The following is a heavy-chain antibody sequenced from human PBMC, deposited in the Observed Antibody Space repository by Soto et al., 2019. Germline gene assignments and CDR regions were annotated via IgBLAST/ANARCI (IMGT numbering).Heavy chain of an antibody. D-gene: IGHD2-8*02. V-gene: IGHV3-33*01. CDR3: ERDLNFWSLELDH. CDR2: IDFDGRNS. CDR1: GIRFSSNA. Sequence: QLQVVESGGGVFQPGSSPRLSCVTSGIRFSSNAMHWLRQAPGKGLEWVTGIDFDGRNSYYADSVKGRFTISRDDSRSTLYLHMNSLRAEDTALYYFERDLNFWSLELDHRGQGTLVTVSS. J-gene: IGHJ4*02.